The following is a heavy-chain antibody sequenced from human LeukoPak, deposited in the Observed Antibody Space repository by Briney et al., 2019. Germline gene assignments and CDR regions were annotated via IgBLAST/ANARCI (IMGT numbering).Heavy chain of an antibody. J-gene: IGHJ4*02. Sequence: SVKVSCKASGGTFSSYAISWVRQAPGQGLEWMGGIIPIFGTANYTQKFQGRVTITADESTSTAYMELSSLRSDDTAVYYCARAPGWLSWYYFDYWGQGTLVTVSS. CDR2: IIPIFGTA. CDR3: ARAPGWLSWYYFDY. D-gene: IGHD6-19*01. V-gene: IGHV1-69*01. CDR1: GGTFSSYA.